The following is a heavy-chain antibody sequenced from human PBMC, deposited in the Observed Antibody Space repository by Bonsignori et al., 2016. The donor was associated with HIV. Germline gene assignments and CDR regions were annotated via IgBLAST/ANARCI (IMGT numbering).Heavy chain of an antibody. V-gene: IGHV3-9*01. Sequence: SLKISCAASGFTFDDYAMHWVRQAPGKGLEWVSGISWNGNNIGYADSVKGRFTISRDNTKNSLYLQMNSLRPEDTALYYCAGFYDFRSDYYTADYWGQGTLVTVSS. CDR1: GFTFDDYA. CDR2: ISWNGNNI. J-gene: IGHJ4*02. CDR3: AGFYDFRSDYYTADY. D-gene: IGHD3-3*01.